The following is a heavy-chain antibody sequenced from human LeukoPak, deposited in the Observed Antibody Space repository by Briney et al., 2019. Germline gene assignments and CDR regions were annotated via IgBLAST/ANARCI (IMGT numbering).Heavy chain of an antibody. Sequence: SETLSLTCTVSGGSISSYYWSWIRQPAGKGLEWIGRIYTSGSTNYNPSLKSRVTMSVDTSKNQFSLKLSSVTAADTAVYYCARDGGGNGPRDPYYYYMDVWGKGTTVTISS. D-gene: IGHD4-23*01. CDR1: GGSISSYY. J-gene: IGHJ6*03. CDR2: IYTSGST. CDR3: ARDGGGNGPRDPYYYYMDV. V-gene: IGHV4-4*07.